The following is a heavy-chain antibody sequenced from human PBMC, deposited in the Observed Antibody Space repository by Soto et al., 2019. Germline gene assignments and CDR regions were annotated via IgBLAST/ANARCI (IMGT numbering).Heavy chain of an antibody. CDR2: IYDSGST. J-gene: IGHJ4*02. Sequence: SLSLNCTVSVGSISSGAYYWSWIRQHPGKGLEWIGYIYDSGSTYYNPSLKSRVTISVDTSKNQFSLKLSSVTAADTAVYYCARDRDSNFHSFDYWGQGTLVTVSS. V-gene: IGHV4-31*03. D-gene: IGHD4-4*01. CDR1: VGSISSGAYY. CDR3: ARDRDSNFHSFDY.